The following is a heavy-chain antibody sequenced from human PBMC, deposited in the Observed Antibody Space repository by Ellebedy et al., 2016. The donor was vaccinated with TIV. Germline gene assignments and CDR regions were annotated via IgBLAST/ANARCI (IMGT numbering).Heavy chain of an antibody. CDR2: INPNSGGT. D-gene: IGHD3-10*01. V-gene: IGHV1-2*02. J-gene: IGHJ4*02. CDR3: ARAYYGSGTPPGY. CDR1: GYTFTGYY. Sequence: ASVKVSCXASGYTFTGYYMHWVRQAPGQGLEWMGWINPNSGGTNYAQKFQGRVTMTRDTSISTAYMELSRLRSDDTAVYYCARAYYGSGTPPGYWGQGTLVTVSS.